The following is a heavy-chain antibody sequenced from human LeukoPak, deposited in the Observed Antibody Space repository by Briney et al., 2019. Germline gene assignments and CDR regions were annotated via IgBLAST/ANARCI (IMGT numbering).Heavy chain of an antibody. D-gene: IGHD1-26*01. CDR1: GGSISSSSYY. J-gene: IGHJ5*02. V-gene: IGHV4-61*05. CDR3: ARSRAFNSGAFDP. Sequence: SETPSLTCTVSGGSISSSSYYWGWIRQPPGKGLEWIAHIYNGVNTNYNPSLKSRVTISVDTSKNQFSLRLNSVTAADTAVYYCARSRAFNSGAFDPWGQGSLVTVSS. CDR2: IYNGVNT.